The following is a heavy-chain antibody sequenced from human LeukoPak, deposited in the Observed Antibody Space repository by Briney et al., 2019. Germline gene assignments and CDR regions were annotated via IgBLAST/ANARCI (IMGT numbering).Heavy chain of an antibody. CDR1: GYTFTSYD. D-gene: IGHD2-15*01. CDR2: MNPNSANT. CDR3: ARGRGYCSGSNCHNPFYYYYMDV. J-gene: IGHJ6*03. Sequence: VASVKVSCKASGYTFTSYDINWVRQATGQGLEWMGWMNPNSANTGYAQKFQGRVTITRNTSISTAYMELSSLRSEDTAVYYCARGRGYCSGSNCHNPFYYYYMDVWGKGTTVTVSS. V-gene: IGHV1-8*03.